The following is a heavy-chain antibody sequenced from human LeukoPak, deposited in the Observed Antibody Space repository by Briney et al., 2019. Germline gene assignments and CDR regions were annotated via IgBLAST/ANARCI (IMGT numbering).Heavy chain of an antibody. D-gene: IGHD4-23*01. CDR2: ISNSGGTI. V-gene: IGHV3-11*01. CDR3: ARDSGGGNFDY. CDR1: GFTFSDYY. J-gene: IGHJ4*02. Sequence: GGSLRLSCAASGFTFSDYYMNWIRQAPGKGLEWVSYISNSGGTIYYADSVMGRFTFSRDNAKNSMYLQMNNLTVDDTAVYYCARDSGGGNFDYWGQGTVVTVSS.